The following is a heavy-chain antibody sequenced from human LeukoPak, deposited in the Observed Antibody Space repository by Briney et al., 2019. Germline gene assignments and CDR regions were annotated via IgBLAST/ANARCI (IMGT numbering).Heavy chain of an antibody. J-gene: IGHJ3*01. CDR1: GFTFRDHF. CDR2: ISGSGAT. CDR3: ARDPMYNGGNSGAFDF. Sequence: PGGSLRLSCAASGFTFRDHFMTWIRQAPGEGLEWISYISGSGATYYADSVKGRFTISRDNAQNSLWLQMNSLRAEDTAVYYCARDPMYNGGNSGAFDFWGQGTLVTVSS. V-gene: IGHV3-11*01. D-gene: IGHD4-23*01.